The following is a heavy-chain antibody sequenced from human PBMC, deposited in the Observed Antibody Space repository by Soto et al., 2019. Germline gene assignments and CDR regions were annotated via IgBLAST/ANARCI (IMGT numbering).Heavy chain of an antibody. J-gene: IGHJ4*02. V-gene: IGHV2-5*01. CDR3: ARTVRSYDFFSGYYPPYFDY. D-gene: IGHD3-3*01. CDR1: GFSLRSSGVG. CDR2: ISWNDDK. Sequence: QITLKESGPTLVKPTQTLTLTCTFSGFSLRSSGVGVAWLRQPPGKALEWLALISWNDDKLYSPSLKSGLTISKDTSNNRVVLTITNMDLVDTATYYCARTVRSYDFFSGYYPPYFDYWGRGTLVTVSS.